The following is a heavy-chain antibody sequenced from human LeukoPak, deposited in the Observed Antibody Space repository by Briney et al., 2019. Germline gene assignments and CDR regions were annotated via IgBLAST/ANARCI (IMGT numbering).Heavy chain of an antibody. V-gene: IGHV3-30*18. CDR1: GFTFSSYG. J-gene: IGHJ4*02. CDR2: ISYDGSYK. D-gene: IGHD2-8*01. CDR3: AKDLSAKWSFDY. Sequence: PGRSLRLSCAASGFTFSSYGMHWVRQAPGKGLGWVAVISYDGSYKNYGDSVKGRFTISRDDSKNTLYLEMNSLRAEDTAVYYCAKDLSAKWSFDYWGQGTLVTVSS.